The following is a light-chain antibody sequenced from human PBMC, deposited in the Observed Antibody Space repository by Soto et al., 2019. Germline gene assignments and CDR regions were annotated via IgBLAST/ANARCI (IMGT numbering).Light chain of an antibody. Sequence: QLVLTQSPSASASLGDSVKLTCTLSSGHSSYAIAWHQQQPEKGPRYLMKLNSDGSHSKGDGIPDRFSGSSSGAERYLTISSLQSEEEAAYYCQTWGTGILVFGTGTKLTVL. CDR2: LNSDGSH. CDR1: SGHSSYA. V-gene: IGLV4-69*01. J-gene: IGLJ1*01. CDR3: QTWGTGILV.